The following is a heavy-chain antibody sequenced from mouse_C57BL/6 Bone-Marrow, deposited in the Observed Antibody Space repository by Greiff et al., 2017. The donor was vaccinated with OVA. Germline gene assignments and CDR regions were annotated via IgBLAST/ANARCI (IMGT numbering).Heavy chain of an antibody. V-gene: IGHV14-3*01. J-gene: IGHJ3*01. CDR3: AREIGLGRRAWFAY. CDR2: IDPANGNT. CDR1: GFNIKNTY. D-gene: IGHD4-1*01. Sequence: VHVKQSVAELVRPGASVKLSCTASGFNIKNTYMHWVKQRPEQGLEWIGRIDPANGNTKYAPKFQGKATITADTSSNTAYLQLSSLTSEDTAIYYCAREIGLGRRAWFAYWGQGTLVTVSA.